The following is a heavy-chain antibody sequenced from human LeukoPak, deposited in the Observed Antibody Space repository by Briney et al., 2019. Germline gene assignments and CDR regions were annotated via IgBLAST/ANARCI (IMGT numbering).Heavy chain of an antibody. CDR2: INDDGSST. V-gene: IGHV3-74*01. CDR3: ARVRRIDFYYYYGMDV. Sequence: PGGSLRLSCTASGFTFSSYAMNWVRQAPGKGLVWVSHINDDGSSTTYADSVKGRFTISRDIAKNTLYLQMNSLRAEDTAVYYCARVRRIDFYYYYGMDVWGQGTTVTVSS. CDR1: GFTFSSYA. J-gene: IGHJ6*02. D-gene: IGHD3-3*02.